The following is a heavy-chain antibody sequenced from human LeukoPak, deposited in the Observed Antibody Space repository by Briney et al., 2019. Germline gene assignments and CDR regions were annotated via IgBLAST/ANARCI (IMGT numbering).Heavy chain of an antibody. J-gene: IGHJ5*02. CDR1: GGSISRGSYY. CDR2: IYSTGST. D-gene: IGHD3-3*01. Sequence: SETLSLTCTVSGGSISRGSYYWSWIRQSAGKGLEWIGRIYSTGSTSYNPSLESRVTISRDTSKNQFSLNLSSVTAADTAVYYCAKDWSIFGARDWFDPWGQGTLVTVSS. CDR3: AKDWSIFGARDWFDP. V-gene: IGHV4-61*02.